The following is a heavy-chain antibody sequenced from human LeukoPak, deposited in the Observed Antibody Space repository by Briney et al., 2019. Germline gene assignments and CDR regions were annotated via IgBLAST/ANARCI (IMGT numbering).Heavy chain of an antibody. Sequence: PGGSLRLSCAASGFAFRNNNMHWVRQAPGKGLEWVSSISSSSSYIYYADSVKGRFTISRDNAKSSLYLQMNSLRAEDTAVYYCARSSSGYGTRFDYWGQGTLVTVSS. D-gene: IGHD5-12*01. CDR3: ARSSSGYGTRFDY. J-gene: IGHJ4*02. CDR1: GFAFRNNN. CDR2: ISSSSSYI. V-gene: IGHV3-21*01.